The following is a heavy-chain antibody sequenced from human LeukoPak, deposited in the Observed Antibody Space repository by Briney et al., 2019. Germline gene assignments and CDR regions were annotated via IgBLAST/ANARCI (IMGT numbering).Heavy chain of an antibody. J-gene: IGHJ6*03. Sequence: PGGSLRLSCAASGFTFSSYSMNWVRQAPGKGLEWVSSISSSSSYIYYADSVKGRFTISGDNAKNSLYLQMNSLRAEDTAVYYCARVLIDYYYYYMDVWGKGTTVTVSS. V-gene: IGHV3-21*01. CDR2: ISSSSSYI. CDR3: ARVLIDYYYYYMDV. CDR1: GFTFSSYS. D-gene: IGHD2/OR15-2a*01.